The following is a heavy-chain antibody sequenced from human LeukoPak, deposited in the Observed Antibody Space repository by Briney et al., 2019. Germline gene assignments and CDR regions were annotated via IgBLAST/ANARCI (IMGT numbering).Heavy chain of an antibody. D-gene: IGHD4-11*01. Sequence: ASVKVSCKASGYTFTSYYMHWVRQAPGQGLEWMGIINPSGGSTSYAQKFQGRFTMTRDTSTSTVYMELSSLRSEDTAVYYCARGLPYSWTTVTQKGEFDYWGQGTLVTVSS. J-gene: IGHJ4*02. CDR2: INPSGGST. CDR1: GYTFTSYY. CDR3: ARGLPYSWTTVTQKGEFDY. V-gene: IGHV1-46*01.